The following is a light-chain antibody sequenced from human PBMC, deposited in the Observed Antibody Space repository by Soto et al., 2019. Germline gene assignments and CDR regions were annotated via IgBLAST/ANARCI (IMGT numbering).Light chain of an antibody. V-gene: IGLV2-8*01. J-gene: IGLJ2*01. Sequence: QSVLTQPPSASGSPGQSVTISCTGTSSDVGSYNYVSWYQQHPGKAPKLMIYEVSKRPSGVPDRFSGSKSGNTASLTVSGLQAEDEAHYYCASYAGSNILFGGGTKLTVL. CDR3: ASYAGSNIL. CDR2: EVS. CDR1: SSDVGSYNY.